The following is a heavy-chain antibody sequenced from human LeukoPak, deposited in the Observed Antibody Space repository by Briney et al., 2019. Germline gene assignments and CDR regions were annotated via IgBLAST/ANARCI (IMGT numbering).Heavy chain of an antibody. CDR3: ARDLTERKYYIAY. D-gene: IGHD2-8*02. V-gene: IGHV3-30*02. CDR2: IGYTGTDT. Sequence: PGGSLRLSCAASGFTFSSFGMHWVRQAPGEGLEWVAYIGYTGTDTYYADSVKGRFTISRDNSKNTVHLQVNSLSAADTALYSCARDLTERKYYIAYWGQGTLVTVSS. CDR1: GFTFSSFG. J-gene: IGHJ4*02.